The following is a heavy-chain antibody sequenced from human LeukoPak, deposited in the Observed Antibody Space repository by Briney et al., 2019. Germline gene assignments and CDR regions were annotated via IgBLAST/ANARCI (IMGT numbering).Heavy chain of an antibody. CDR2: IYSSGST. J-gene: IGHJ5*02. CDR1: GGSIRGYY. V-gene: IGHV4-59*01. Sequence: PSETLSLTCTVSGGSIRGYYCNWLRQPPGEGLEWIGFIYSSGSTAYNPSLKSRVTISLDTSKNQFSLKLSSVTAADTAVYYCAREIDTEWLRSIDPWGQGTLVTVSS. CDR3: AREIDTEWLRSIDP. D-gene: IGHD5-12*01.